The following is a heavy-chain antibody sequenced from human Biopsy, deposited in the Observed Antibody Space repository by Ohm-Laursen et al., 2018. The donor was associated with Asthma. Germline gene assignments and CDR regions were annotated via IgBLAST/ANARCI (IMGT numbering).Heavy chain of an antibody. D-gene: IGHD1-14*01. J-gene: IGHJ4*02. V-gene: IGHV3-30*03. CDR1: GFTFSTYG. Sequence: SLRLSCAASGFTFSTYGMHWVRQAPGKGLEWVAVISYDGFNKDYGDSVKGRFTISRDNSKNTLYLQMNSLTVEDTAVYYCARDGPELPTELDYWGPGTLVTVSS. CDR3: ARDGPELPTELDY. CDR2: ISYDGFNK.